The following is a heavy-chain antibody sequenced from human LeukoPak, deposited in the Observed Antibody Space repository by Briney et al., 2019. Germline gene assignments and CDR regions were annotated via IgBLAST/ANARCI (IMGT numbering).Heavy chain of an antibody. D-gene: IGHD5-12*01. CDR3: ARDSGDSGYDSNVDY. Sequence: QPGRSLRLSCAASGFIFSSYGMHWVRQAPGKGLEWVAVIWYDGSNKYYADSVKGRFTISRDNSKNTLYLQMNSLRAEDTAVYYCARDSGDSGYDSNVDYWGQGTLVTVSS. CDR2: IWYDGSNK. CDR1: GFIFSSYG. J-gene: IGHJ4*02. V-gene: IGHV3-33*08.